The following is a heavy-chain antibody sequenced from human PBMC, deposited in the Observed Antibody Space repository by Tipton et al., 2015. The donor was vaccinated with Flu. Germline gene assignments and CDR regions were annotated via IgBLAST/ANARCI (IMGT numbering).Heavy chain of an antibody. CDR1: GGSISSSSHY. V-gene: IGHV4-39*07. CDR3: ARRDCAGGICYSRVYDAFDI. Sequence: TLSLTCTVSGGSISSSSHYWGWIRQPPGKGLEWIGSIYHSGSTYYNPSLKSRVTISVDTSKSQFSLKLGSVTAGDTAVYYCARRDCAGGICYSRVYDAFDIWGQGTLVTVSS. CDR2: IYHSGST. J-gene: IGHJ3*02. D-gene: IGHD2-8*02.